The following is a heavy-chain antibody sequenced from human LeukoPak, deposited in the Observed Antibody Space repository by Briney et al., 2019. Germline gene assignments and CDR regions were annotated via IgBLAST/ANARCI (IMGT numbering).Heavy chain of an antibody. CDR3: AKVSGMGATAPYGY. CDR1: GFTFSNYA. CDR2: ISGSGGST. V-gene: IGHV3-23*01. Sequence: QTGGSLRLSCAASGFTFSNYAMRWVRQAPGKGLEWVSAISGSGGSTYYADSVKGRFTISRDNSKNTLYLQMNSLRAEDTAVYYCAKVSGMGATAPYGYWGQGTLVTVSS. J-gene: IGHJ4*02. D-gene: IGHD1-26*01.